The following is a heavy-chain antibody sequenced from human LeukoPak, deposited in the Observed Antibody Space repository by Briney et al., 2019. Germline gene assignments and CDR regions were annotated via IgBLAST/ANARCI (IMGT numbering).Heavy chain of an antibody. D-gene: IGHD3-22*01. J-gene: IGHJ4*02. CDR1: GFTFSSYS. CDR2: ISSSSSCI. V-gene: IGHV3-21*01. CDR3: ARDLAPYYYDSSGYYSGPFDY. Sequence: KSGGSLRLSCAASGFTFSSYSMNWVRQAPGKGLEWVSSISSSSSCIYYADPVKGRFTISRDNAKNSLYLQMNSLRAGDTAVYYCARDLAPYYYDSSGYYSGPFDYWGQGTLVTVSS.